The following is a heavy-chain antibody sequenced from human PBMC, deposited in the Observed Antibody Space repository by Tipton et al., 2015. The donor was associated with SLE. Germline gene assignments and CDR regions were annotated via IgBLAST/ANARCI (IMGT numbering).Heavy chain of an antibody. V-gene: IGHV3-66*01. CDR3: AREGKSSNWYFDL. CDR2: IYSGGRT. Sequence: GSLRLSCAASGITVRSDYMNWVRQAPGKGPEWVSVIYSGGRTYYADSVKGRFTISRENAKNSLYLQMNSLSAGDTAVYYCAREGKSSNWYFDLWGRGTLVTVSS. J-gene: IGHJ2*01. D-gene: IGHD6-19*01. CDR1: GITVRSDY.